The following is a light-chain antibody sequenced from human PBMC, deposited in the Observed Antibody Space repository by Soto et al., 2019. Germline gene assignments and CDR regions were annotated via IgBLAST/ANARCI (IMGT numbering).Light chain of an antibody. CDR2: EVS. CDR1: SSDVGGYNY. Sequence: QPVLTQPASVSGSPGQSITISCTGTSSDVGGYNYVSWYQQHPGKAPKLMIYEVSNRLSGVSNRFSGSKSGNTASLTISGLQAEDEADYYCSSYTSSSTHWVFGGGTKLTVL. V-gene: IGLV2-14*01. J-gene: IGLJ3*02. CDR3: SSYTSSSTHWV.